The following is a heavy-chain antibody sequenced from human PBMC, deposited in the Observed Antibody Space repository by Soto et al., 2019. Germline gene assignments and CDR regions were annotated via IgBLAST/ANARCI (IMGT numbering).Heavy chain of an antibody. Sequence: QVPLQESGPGLVKPSQTLSLTCTVSGGSISSGDYYWSWIRQHPGKGLEWIGSIYYSGSTFDNPSLKSRLTTSVDTSKNQFSLKLSSVTAADTAVYYCARAQGYCSASTCSYYFDYWGLGTLVTVSS. CDR1: GGSISSGDYY. CDR2: IYYSGST. J-gene: IGHJ4*02. V-gene: IGHV4-31*03. CDR3: ARAQGYCSASTCSYYFDY. D-gene: IGHD2-2*01.